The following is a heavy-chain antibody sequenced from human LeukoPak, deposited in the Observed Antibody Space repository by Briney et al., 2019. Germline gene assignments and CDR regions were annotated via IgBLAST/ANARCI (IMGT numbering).Heavy chain of an antibody. CDR1: GGSISSSNYY. CDR3: AGVRGIISRNWFDP. V-gene: IGHV4-39*01. CDR2: IYYGGST. D-gene: IGHD3-10*01. J-gene: IGHJ5*02. Sequence: PSETLSLTCTVSGGSISSSNYYWGWIRQPPGKGLGWIGTIYYGGSTYYNPSLKSRVTISVDTSKNQFSLKLSSVTAADTAVYFCAGVRGIISRNWFDPWGHGTLVTVSS.